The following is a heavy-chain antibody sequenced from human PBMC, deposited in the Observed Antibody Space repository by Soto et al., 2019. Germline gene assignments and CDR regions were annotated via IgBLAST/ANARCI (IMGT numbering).Heavy chain of an antibody. CDR2: INAGNGNT. J-gene: IGHJ4*02. CDR3: ARQALLFGALFALDY. D-gene: IGHD3-10*01. CDR1: GYTFTSYA. V-gene: IGHV1-3*01. Sequence: ASVKVSCKASGYTFTSYAMHWVRQAPGQRLEWMGWINAGNGNTKYSQKFQGRVTITRDTSASTAYMELSSLGSEDTAVYYCARQALLFGALFALDYWGQGTLVTVSS.